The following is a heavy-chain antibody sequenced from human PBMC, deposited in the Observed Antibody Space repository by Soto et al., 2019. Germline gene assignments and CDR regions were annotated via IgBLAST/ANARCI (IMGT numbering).Heavy chain of an antibody. CDR3: ARDRGNSSGWYYYYYGMDV. Sequence: GGSLRLSCAASGFTFSSYSMNWVRQAPGKGLEWVSSISSSSSYIYYADSVKGQFTISRDNAKNSLYLQMNSLRAEDTAVYYCARDRGNSSGWYYYYYGMDVWGQGTTVTVSS. CDR2: ISSSSSYI. D-gene: IGHD6-19*01. J-gene: IGHJ6*02. V-gene: IGHV3-21*01. CDR1: GFTFSSYS.